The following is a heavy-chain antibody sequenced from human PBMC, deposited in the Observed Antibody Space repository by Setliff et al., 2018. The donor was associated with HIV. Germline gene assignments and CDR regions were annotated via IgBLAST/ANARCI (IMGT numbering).Heavy chain of an antibody. CDR2: ISWDGGNT. CDR1: GFTFDDYT. D-gene: IGHD6-6*01. J-gene: IGHJ4*02. Sequence: GGSLRLSCAASGFTFDDYTMHWVRQAPGKGLEWVSIISWDGGNTYYADSVKGRFTVSRDNSKNSLYLQMNSLRTEDTALYYCVKNIGGYSSSSVFDYWGQGTLVTVSS. V-gene: IGHV3-43*01. CDR3: VKNIGGYSSSSVFDY.